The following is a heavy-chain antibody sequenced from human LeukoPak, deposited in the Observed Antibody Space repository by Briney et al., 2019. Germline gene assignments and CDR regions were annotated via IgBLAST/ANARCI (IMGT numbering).Heavy chain of an antibody. CDR2: ITSDGSTT. D-gene: IGHD3-10*01. V-gene: IGHV3-74*01. CDR3: ATYGSGSYYFYYMDV. Sequence: GESLRLSCAASGFTFSTSWMYWVRQAPGKGLVWVSHITSDGSTTTYADSVKGRFTISRDNAKNTLYLQMDSLRVEDTAVYYCATYGSGSYYFYYMDVWGKGTTVTISS. CDR1: GFTFSTSW. J-gene: IGHJ6*03.